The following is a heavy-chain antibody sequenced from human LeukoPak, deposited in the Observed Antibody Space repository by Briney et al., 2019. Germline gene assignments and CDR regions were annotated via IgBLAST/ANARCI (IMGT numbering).Heavy chain of an antibody. V-gene: IGHV3-30*04. CDR2: ISYDGSNK. CDR1: GFTFSSYA. CDR3: ASLWGPGSYPFDY. Sequence: PGGSLRLSCAASGFTFSSYAMHWVRQAPGKGLEWVAVISYDGSNKYYTDSVKGRFTISRDNSKNTLYLQMNSLRAEDTAVYYCASLWGPGSYPFDYWGQGTLVTVSS. D-gene: IGHD3-10*01. J-gene: IGHJ4*02.